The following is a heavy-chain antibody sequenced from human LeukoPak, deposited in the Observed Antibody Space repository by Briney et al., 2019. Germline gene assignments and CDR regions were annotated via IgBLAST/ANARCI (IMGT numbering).Heavy chain of an antibody. D-gene: IGHD3-22*01. J-gene: IGHJ3*02. V-gene: IGHV7-4-1*02. CDR1: GYTFTSHA. Sequence: ASVKVSCKASGYTFTSHAMNWVRQAPGQGLEWMGWINTNTGNPTYAQGFTRRFVFSLDTSVSTAYLQISSLKAEDTAVYYCAREPGSSGVDAFDIWGQGTMVTVSS. CDR3: AREPGSSGVDAFDI. CDR2: INTNTGNP.